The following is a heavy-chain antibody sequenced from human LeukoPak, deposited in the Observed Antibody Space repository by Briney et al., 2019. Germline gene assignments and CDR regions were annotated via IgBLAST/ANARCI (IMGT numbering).Heavy chain of an antibody. CDR2: ISGSGGST. CDR1: GFTFSSYA. V-gene: IGHV3-23*01. D-gene: IGHD3-22*01. J-gene: IGHJ4*02. CDR3: ATHYYDSSGEDFDY. Sequence: PGGSLRLSCAASGFTFSSYAMSWVRQAPGKGLEWVSAISGSGGSTYYADSVKGRLTISRDNSKNTLYLQMNSLRAEDTAVYYCATHYYDSSGEDFDYWGQGTLVTVSS.